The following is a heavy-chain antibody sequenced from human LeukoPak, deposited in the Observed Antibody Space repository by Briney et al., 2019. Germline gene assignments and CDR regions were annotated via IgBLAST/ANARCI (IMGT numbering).Heavy chain of an antibody. Sequence: EASVKVSCKASGGTFSSYAISWVRQAPGQGLEWMGGIIPIFGTANYAQKFQGRVTITADESTSTAYMELSSLRSEDTAVYYCARVFYSSSWYLYWSAPWGQGPLVTVSS. CDR2: IIPIFGTA. D-gene: IGHD6-13*01. CDR3: ARVFYSSSWYLYWSAP. CDR1: GGTFSSYA. J-gene: IGHJ5*02. V-gene: IGHV1-69*13.